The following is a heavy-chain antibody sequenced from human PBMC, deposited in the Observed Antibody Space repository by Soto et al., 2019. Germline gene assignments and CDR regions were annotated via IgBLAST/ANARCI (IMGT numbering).Heavy chain of an antibody. D-gene: IGHD3-10*01. CDR2: INTGNGGT. CDR3: ARDRSYYSDY. J-gene: IGHJ4*02. Sequence: ASVKVSCKASGYTFTSYAMHWVRQAPGQRLEWMGWINTGNGGTKYSQKFQGRVTITRDTAATTAYMDLSSLKSEDTAVYYCARDRSYYSDYWGQGTLVTVSS. CDR1: GYTFTSYA. V-gene: IGHV1-3*04.